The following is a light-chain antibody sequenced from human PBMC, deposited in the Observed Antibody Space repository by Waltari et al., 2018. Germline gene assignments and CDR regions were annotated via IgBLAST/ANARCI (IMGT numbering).Light chain of an antibody. CDR1: SSDVGGYNY. V-gene: IGLV2-14*03. Sequence: QSALTQPASVSGSPGQSITISCTGTSSDVGGYNYVSWYQQHPGKAPKLMIYDVSNRPSGVSNRVSGSKSGNTASLTISGLQAEDEADYYCSSYISSSTLELFGGGTSLTVL. CDR2: DVS. J-gene: IGLJ2*01. CDR3: SSYISSSTLEL.